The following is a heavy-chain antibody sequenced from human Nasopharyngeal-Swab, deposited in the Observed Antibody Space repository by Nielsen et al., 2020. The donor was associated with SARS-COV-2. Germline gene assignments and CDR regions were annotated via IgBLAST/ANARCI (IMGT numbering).Heavy chain of an antibody. D-gene: IGHD5-24*01. V-gene: IGHV3-30*03. CDR3: AHAAGYNYPAGD. Sequence: GESLKISCAASGFTFSSYGMHWVRQAPGKGLEWVAVISYDGSNKYYADSVKGRFTISRDNSKNTLYLQMNSLRAEDTAVYYCAHAAGYNYPAGDWGQGTLVTVSS. CDR1: GFTFSSYG. J-gene: IGHJ4*02. CDR2: ISYDGSNK.